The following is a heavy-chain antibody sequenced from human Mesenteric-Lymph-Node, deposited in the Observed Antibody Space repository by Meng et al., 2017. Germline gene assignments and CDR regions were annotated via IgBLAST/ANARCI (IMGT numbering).Heavy chain of an antibody. CDR3: ARDGQGSAFDI. D-gene: IGHD3-10*01. Sequence: GGSLRLSCAASGFTFSSYWMHWVRQAPGKGLVWVSRIHRDGSTTSYADSVKGRFTSSRDNAKNTLYLQMNSLRVEDTAVYYCARDGQGSAFDIWGQGTMVTVSS. CDR1: GFTFSSYW. J-gene: IGHJ3*02. CDR2: IHRDGSTT. V-gene: IGHV3-74*01.